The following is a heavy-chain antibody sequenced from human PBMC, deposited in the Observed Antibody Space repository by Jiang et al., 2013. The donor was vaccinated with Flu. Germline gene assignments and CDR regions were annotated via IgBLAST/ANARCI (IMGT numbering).Heavy chain of an antibody. D-gene: IGHD2-15*01. Sequence: SRDNAKNTLYLQMNSLRAEDTAVYYCARGGDCSGGSCYSFDYWGQGTLVTVSS. CDR3: ARGGDCSGGSCYSFDY. V-gene: IGHV3-74*01. J-gene: IGHJ4*02.